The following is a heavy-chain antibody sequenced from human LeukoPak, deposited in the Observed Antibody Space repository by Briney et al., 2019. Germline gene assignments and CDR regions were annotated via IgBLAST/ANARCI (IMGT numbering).Heavy chain of an antibody. D-gene: IGHD3-10*01. J-gene: IGHJ5*02. CDR1: GFTFSSYE. Sequence: PGGSLRLSCAASGFTFSSYEMNWVRQAPGKGLEWVSYISSSGSTIYYADSVKGRFTISRDNAKNSLYLQMNSLRAEDTDVYYWTSYCSSTSCYHYYGSGSYYSWGQGTLVTVSS. CDR2: ISSSGSTI. CDR3: TSYCSSTSCYHYYGSGSYYS. V-gene: IGHV3-48*03.